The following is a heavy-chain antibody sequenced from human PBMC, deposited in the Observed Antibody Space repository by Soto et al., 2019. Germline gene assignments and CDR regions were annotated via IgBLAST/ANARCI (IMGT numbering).Heavy chain of an antibody. J-gene: IGHJ6*03. D-gene: IGHD6-13*01. CDR3: ARDPQQQLVRDDYYYYYMDV. CDR2: ISAYNGNT. V-gene: IGHV1-18*01. CDR1: GYTFTSYG. Sequence: ASVKVSCKASGYTFTSYGISWVRQALGQGLEWMGWISAYNGNTNYAQKLQGRVTMTTDTSTSTAYMELRSLRSDDTAVYYCARDPQQQLVRDDYYYYYMDVWGKGTTVTVSS.